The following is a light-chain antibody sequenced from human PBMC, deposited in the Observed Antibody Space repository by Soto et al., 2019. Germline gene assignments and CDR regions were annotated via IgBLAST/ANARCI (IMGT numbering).Light chain of an antibody. CDR2: GAS. Sequence: EIVMTQSPATLSVSPGERATLSCRASKSVSNNLAWYQQKPVQAPRLLIYGASTRATGIPARFSGSVSGTEFTLTISSLQSDDFAGYYCQQDNNWPPLTFGGGTKVEIK. CDR1: KSVSNN. J-gene: IGKJ4*01. CDR3: QQDNNWPPLT. V-gene: IGKV3-15*01.